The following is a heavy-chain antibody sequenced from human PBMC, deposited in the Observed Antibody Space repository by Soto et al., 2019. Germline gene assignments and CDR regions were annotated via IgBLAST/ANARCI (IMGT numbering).Heavy chain of an antibody. D-gene: IGHD6-6*01. CDR3: ARAHISSEGYYFDY. V-gene: IGHV4-38-2*01. CDR2: VYHSGST. J-gene: IGHJ4*02. Sequence: SETLSLTCAVAGYCLGSGYYWGWIRQAPGKGLEWIGSVYHSGSTYYNPSLKSRVTISVNTSKNQFSLKLSSVTAADTAVYYCARAHISSEGYYFDYWGQGTLVTVSS. CDR1: GYCLGSGYY.